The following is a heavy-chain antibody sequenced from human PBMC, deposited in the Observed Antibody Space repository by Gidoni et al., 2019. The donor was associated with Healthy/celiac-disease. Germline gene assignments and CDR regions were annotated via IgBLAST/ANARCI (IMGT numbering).Heavy chain of an antibody. Sequence: EVQLLESGGGLVQPGGSLRLSCAASGFTFSSYAIIWVRQAPGKGLGWVSAISGRGGSTYYADSVKGRFTISRDNSKNTLYLQMNSLRAEDTAVYYCAKDMPGYSSGWYGPDNWFDPWGQGTLVTVSS. CDR3: AKDMPGYSSGWYGPDNWFDP. CDR2: ISGRGGST. V-gene: IGHV3-23*01. CDR1: GFTFSSYA. J-gene: IGHJ5*02. D-gene: IGHD6-19*01.